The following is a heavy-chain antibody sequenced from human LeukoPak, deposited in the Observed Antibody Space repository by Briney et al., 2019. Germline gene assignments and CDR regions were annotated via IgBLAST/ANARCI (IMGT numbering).Heavy chain of an antibody. D-gene: IGHD3-9*01. V-gene: IGHV3-9*01. CDR2: ISWNSGSI. Sequence: GGSLRLSCAASGFTLDDYAMHWVRQGPGKGLEWVSGISWNSGSIGYADSVKGRFTISRDNAKNSLYLQMNSLRVEDTALYYCAKAADILTGYLNYWDQGTLVTVSS. CDR1: GFTLDDYA. CDR3: AKAADILTGYLNY. J-gene: IGHJ4*02.